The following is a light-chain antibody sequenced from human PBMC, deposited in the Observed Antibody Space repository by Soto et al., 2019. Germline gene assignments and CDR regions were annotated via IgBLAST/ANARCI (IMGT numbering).Light chain of an antibody. Sequence: EIMMTQSPATLSVSPGERATLSCRASQSVSSSLAWYQQKPGQAPRLLIYGASTRATGIPARFSGGGSGTEFTLTISSLQSEDFAVYYCQERSNWPSLSFGGGTKVEIK. CDR1: QSVSSS. CDR3: QERSNWPSLS. J-gene: IGKJ4*01. V-gene: IGKV3-15*01. CDR2: GAS.